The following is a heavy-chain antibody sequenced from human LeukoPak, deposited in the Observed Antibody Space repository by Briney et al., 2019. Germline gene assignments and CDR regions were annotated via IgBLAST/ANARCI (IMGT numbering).Heavy chain of an antibody. J-gene: IGHJ4*02. CDR3: ARIYDWKFDY. CDR2: IKPDGSDK. Sequence: GGSLRLSCAASGFSFSFDWMTWVRQAPGKGLEWVANIKPDGSDKVYVDSVKGRFTISRDNAKNSVYLQMNSLRVEDSSVYDSARIYDWKFDYWGQGTLVTVSS. V-gene: IGHV3-7*01. D-gene: IGHD1-1*01. CDR1: GFSFSFDW.